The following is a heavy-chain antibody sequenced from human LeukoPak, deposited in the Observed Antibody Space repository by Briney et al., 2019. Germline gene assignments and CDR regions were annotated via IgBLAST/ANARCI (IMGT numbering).Heavy chain of an antibody. CDR1: GFTFSSYG. CDR2: IYDSGST. CDR3: ARASGGDGSGSL. D-gene: IGHD3-10*01. J-gene: IGHJ4*02. V-gene: IGHV4-59*01. Sequence: GTLRLSCAASGFTFSSYGMSWIRQPPGKGLEWIGYIYDSGSTNYNPSLKSRVTISVDTSKNRFSLKLSSVTAADTAMYYCARASGGDGSGSLWGQGTLVTVSS.